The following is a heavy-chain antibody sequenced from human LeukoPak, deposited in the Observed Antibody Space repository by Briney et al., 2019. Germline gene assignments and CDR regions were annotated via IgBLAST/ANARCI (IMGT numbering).Heavy chain of an antibody. V-gene: IGHV3-15*01. CDR3: TTAYYDSSGYYNDY. Sequence: GGSLRLSCAASGFTFSNAWMGWVRQAPGKGLEWVGRIKSKTDGGTTDYAAPVKGRFTISRDDSKNTLYLQMNSLKTEDTAVYYCTTAYYDSSGYYNDYWGQGTLVTVSS. J-gene: IGHJ4*02. D-gene: IGHD3-22*01. CDR2: IKSKTDGGTT. CDR1: GFTFSNAW.